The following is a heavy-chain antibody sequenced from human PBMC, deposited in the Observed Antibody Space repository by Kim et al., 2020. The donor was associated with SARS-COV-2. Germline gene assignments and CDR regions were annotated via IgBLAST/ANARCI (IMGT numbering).Heavy chain of an antibody. D-gene: IGHD2-2*01. V-gene: IGHV1-46*01. J-gene: IGHJ4*02. CDR1: GYTFTSYY. Sequence: ASVKVSCKTSGYTFTSYYMHWVRQAPGQGLEWMGIINPSGGYTSHAQKFQGRVTMTRDTSTSTIYMELSSLRSEDTAVYYCARGGIVVVPAAILVQDYYFDFWGQGTLVTVSS. CDR2: INPSGGYT. CDR3: ARGGIVVVPAAILVQDYYFDF.